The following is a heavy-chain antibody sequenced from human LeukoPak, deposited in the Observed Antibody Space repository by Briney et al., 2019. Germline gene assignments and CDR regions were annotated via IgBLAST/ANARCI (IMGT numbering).Heavy chain of an antibody. Sequence: PSETLSLTCTVSGGSISSYYWSWIRQPARKGLEWIGRIYTSGSTNYNPSLKSRAAMSVDTSKNQFSLKLSSVTAADTAVYYCARDIPYYYYYGMDVWGQGTTVTVSS. J-gene: IGHJ6*02. CDR3: ARDIPYYYYYGMDV. CDR2: IYTSGST. V-gene: IGHV4-4*07. CDR1: GGSISSYY.